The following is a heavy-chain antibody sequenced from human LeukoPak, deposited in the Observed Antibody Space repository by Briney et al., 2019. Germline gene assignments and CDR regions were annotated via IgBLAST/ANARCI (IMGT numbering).Heavy chain of an antibody. V-gene: IGHV4-38-2*01. CDR3: ARQRSRTSTVDY. CDR2: IYHSGST. J-gene: IGHJ4*02. Sequence: PSETLSLTCAVSGYSISSGYYWGWIRQPPGKGLEWSGSIYHSGSTYYNPSLKSRVTISVDTSKNQFSLKRSSVTAADTAVYYCARQRSRTSTVDYWGQGTLVTVSS. D-gene: IGHD2-2*01. CDR1: GYSISSGYY.